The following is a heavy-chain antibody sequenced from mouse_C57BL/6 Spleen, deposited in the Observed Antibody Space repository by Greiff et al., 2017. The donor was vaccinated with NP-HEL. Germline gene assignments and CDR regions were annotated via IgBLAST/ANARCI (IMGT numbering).Heavy chain of an antibody. CDR2: IYPGGGYT. V-gene: IGHV1-63*01. Sequence: LVESGAELVRPGTSVKMSCKASGYTFTNYWIGWAKQRPGHGLEWIGDIYPGGGYTNYNEKFKGKATLTADKSSSTAYMQFSSLTSEDSAIYYCARRLRLNYFDYWGQGTTLTVSA. CDR1: GYTFTNYW. J-gene: IGHJ2*01. CDR3: ARRLRLNYFDY. D-gene: IGHD3-2*02.